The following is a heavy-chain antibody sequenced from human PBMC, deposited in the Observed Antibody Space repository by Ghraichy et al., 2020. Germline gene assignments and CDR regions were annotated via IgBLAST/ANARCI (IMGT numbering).Heavy chain of an antibody. CDR3: AKDSHGRRTIHLGRWLDP. D-gene: IGHD3-3*01. CDR1: GFTFSDYA. Sequence: GGSLRLSCAASGFTFSDYAVTWVRQAPGKGLEWVSTISSSGETTFYTDAVKGRFPISRDNPKNTLSLQMNSLRAEDTAVYYCAKDSHGRRTIHLGRWLDPWGQGTLVTVSS. V-gene: IGHV3-23*01. CDR2: ISSSGETT. J-gene: IGHJ5*02.